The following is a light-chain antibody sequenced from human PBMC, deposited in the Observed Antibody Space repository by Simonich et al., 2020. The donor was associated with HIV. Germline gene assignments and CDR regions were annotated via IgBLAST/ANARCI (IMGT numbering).Light chain of an antibody. CDR3: SSYTSSSTWV. CDR2: DVT. J-gene: IGLJ3*02. CDR1: SSDIGGDKY. V-gene: IGLV2-14*01. Sequence: HSALTQPASVSGSPGQSITISCTGTSSDIGGDKYVSWSQQHPGKAPKLMIYDVTTRPSGVSNRFSGSKSGNTASLTISGLQAEDEADYYCSSYTSSSTWVFGGGTKLTVL.